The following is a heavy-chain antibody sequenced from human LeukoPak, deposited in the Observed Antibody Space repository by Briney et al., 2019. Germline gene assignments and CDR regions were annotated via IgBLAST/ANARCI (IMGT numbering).Heavy chain of an antibody. CDR1: GFTFCSEG. CDR3: AGSGGPKPYCFDS. J-gene: IGHJ4*02. D-gene: IGHD3-10*01. CDR2: IWYVGRYK. V-gene: IGHV3-33*01. Sequence: GRRPRLSCAASGFTFCSEGVHWGPGSAGPGREGVGVIWYVGRYKYYAGSVKGRFTISKANSKNTLYLQRISSRAQDTAVFYCAGSGGPKPYCFDSWGQGTLVTVSS.